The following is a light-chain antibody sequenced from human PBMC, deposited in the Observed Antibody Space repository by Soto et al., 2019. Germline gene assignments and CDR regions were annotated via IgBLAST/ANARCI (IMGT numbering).Light chain of an antibody. Sequence: EIVLTQSPGTLSLSPGERATLSCRASQSVTSNYLAWYQQKPGQAPSLLIYGASNRATGIPDRFSGSGSGTDFTLTIKRLEPEDFAVYLCQQYGGSSMYIFGQGTKVEIK. J-gene: IGKJ2*01. CDR3: QQYGGSSMYI. CDR2: GAS. CDR1: QSVTSNY. V-gene: IGKV3-20*01.